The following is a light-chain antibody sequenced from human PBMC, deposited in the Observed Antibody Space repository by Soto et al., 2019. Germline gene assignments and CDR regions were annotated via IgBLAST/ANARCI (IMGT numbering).Light chain of an antibody. V-gene: IGLV1-44*01. CDR1: SSNIGRNT. CDR3: AAWDDSLNGVV. CDR2: SNN. Sequence: QSLLTQSPSAPGTPGQRVTISCSGSSSNIGRNTVNWYQQLPGTAPKLLIYSNNQRPSGVPDRYSGSKSGTSASLAISGLQSEDEADYYCAAWDDSLNGVVFGGGTKLTVL. J-gene: IGLJ2*01.